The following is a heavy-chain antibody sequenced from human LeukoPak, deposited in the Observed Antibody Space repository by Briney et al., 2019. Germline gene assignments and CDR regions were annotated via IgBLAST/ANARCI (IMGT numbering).Heavy chain of an antibody. CDR3: AKDSYYGSGSYGRYFDY. D-gene: IGHD3-10*01. CDR1: GFTFSSYG. Sequence: PGGSLRLSCAASGFTFSSYGMHWVRQAPGKGLEWVAFIRYDGSNKYYADSVKGRFTISRDNAKNSLYLQMNSLRAEDTALYYCAKDSYYGSGSYGRYFDYWGQGTLVTVSS. V-gene: IGHV3-30*02. J-gene: IGHJ4*02. CDR2: IRYDGSNK.